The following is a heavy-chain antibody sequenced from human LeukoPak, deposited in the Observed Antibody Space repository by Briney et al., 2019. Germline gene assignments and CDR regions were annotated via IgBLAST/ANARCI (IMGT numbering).Heavy chain of an antibody. CDR2: ISGYTGDT. CDR3: ARAGYCGDGGCRGGSAFDV. CDR1: GYTFPNYD. Sequence: ASVRVSCKTSGYTFPNYDIYWVRQAPGQGLECMGWISGYTGDTKYAQILQGRFTVTTDTSTSTAYMELRSLTYDDTAVYYCARAGYCGDGGCRGGSAFDVWGQGTMVTVSS. V-gene: IGHV1-18*01. J-gene: IGHJ3*01. D-gene: IGHD2-15*01.